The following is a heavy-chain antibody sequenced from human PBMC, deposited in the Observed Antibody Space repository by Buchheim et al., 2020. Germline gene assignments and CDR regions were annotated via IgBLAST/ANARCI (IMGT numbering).Heavy chain of an antibody. D-gene: IGHD3-16*01. CDR3: ARDFGGGAYFDY. CDR2: ISYDGSNK. V-gene: IGHV3-30*04. CDR1: GFTFSSYA. Sequence: QVQLVESGGGVVQPGGSLRLSCAASGFTFSSYAMHWVRQAPGKGLEWVTIISYDGSNKYYADSVKGRFTISRDNSKNTLYLQMNSLRAEDTAVYYCARDFGGGAYFDYWGQGTL. J-gene: IGHJ4*02.